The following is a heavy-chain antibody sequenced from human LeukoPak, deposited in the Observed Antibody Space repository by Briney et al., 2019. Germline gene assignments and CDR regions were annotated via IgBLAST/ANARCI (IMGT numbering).Heavy chain of an antibody. CDR2: ISWNSGNI. CDR3: AKGDPYYYGSGPDSYGMDV. V-gene: IGHV3-9*01. D-gene: IGHD3-10*01. CDR1: GFTFDDYA. J-gene: IGHJ6*02. Sequence: QAGGSLRLSCAASGFTFDDYAMHWVRQAPGKGLEWVSGISWNSGNIGYADSVKGRFTISRDNAKNSLYLQMNSLRAEDTALYYCAKGDPYYYGSGPDSYGMDVWGQGTTVTVSS.